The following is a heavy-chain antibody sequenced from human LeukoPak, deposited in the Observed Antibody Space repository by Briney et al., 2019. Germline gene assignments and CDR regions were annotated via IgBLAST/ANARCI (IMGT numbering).Heavy chain of an antibody. D-gene: IGHD3-3*01. CDR3: ARGGFLEWLQGSYYGMDV. V-gene: IGHV3-66*01. CDR1: GFTFSSNY. Sequence: GGSLRLSCAASGFTFSSNYMSWVRQAPGKGLEWVSVIYSGGSTYYADSVKGRFTISRDNSKNTLYLQMNSLRAEDTAVYYCARGGFLEWLQGSYYGMDVWGQGTTVTVSS. CDR2: IYSGGST. J-gene: IGHJ6*02.